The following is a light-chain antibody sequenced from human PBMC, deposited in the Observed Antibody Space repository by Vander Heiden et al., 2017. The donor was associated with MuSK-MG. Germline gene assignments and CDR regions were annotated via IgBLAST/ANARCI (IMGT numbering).Light chain of an antibody. J-gene: IGKJ3*01. CDR2: DAS. CDR1: QSVSSY. Sequence: EIVLTQSPATLSLSPGERATLSCRASQSVSSYLAWYQQKPGQAPRLLIYDASNRATGIPARFSGSGSGTDFTLTISSLEPEDFAVYYCQLRSTRPPFTFGHGTKVEIK. V-gene: IGKV3-11*01. CDR3: QLRSTRPPFT.